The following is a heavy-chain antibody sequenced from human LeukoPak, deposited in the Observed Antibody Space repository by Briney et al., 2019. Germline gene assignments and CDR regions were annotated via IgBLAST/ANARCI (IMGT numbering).Heavy chain of an antibody. CDR3: ARGPTVGTLGYFDR. D-gene: IGHD7-27*01. CDR1: GFTFTSYS. J-gene: IGHJ2*01. V-gene: IGHV3-21*01. CDR2: ISSSSGTYI. Sequence: PGGSLRLSCAASGFTFTSYSMNWVRQTPGKGLEWVSFISSSSGTYIYYADSVKGRFTISRDNAKHSLYLQMNSLRAEDTAVYYCARGPTVGTLGYFDRWGRGTVVTVSS.